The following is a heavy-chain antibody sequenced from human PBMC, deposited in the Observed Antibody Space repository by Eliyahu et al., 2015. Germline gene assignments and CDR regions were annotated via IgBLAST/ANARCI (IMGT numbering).Heavy chain of an antibody. V-gene: IGHV4-39*01. J-gene: IGHJ4*02. CDR2: IYYSGST. CDR1: GGSISSSSYY. Sequence: QLQLQESGPGLVKPSETLSLTCTVSGGSISSSSYYWGWIRQPPGKGLEWIGSIYYSGSTYYNPSLKSRVTISVDTSKNQFSLKLSSVTAADTAVYYCARRSSSTSHIDYWGQGTLVTVSS. CDR3: ARRSSSTSHIDY. D-gene: IGHD2-2*01.